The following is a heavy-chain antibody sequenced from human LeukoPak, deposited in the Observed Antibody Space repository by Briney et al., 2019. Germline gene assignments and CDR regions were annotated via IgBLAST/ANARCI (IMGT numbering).Heavy chain of an antibody. Sequence: GGSLRLSCAASGFTFSDYYMSWIRQAPGKGLEWVSYISSSGSTIYYADSVKGRFTISRDNAKNSLYLQMNSLRAEHTAVYYCARYLRYDSSGYDYFDYRGQGTLVTVSS. D-gene: IGHD3-22*01. J-gene: IGHJ4*02. CDR3: ARYLRYDSSGYDYFDY. V-gene: IGHV3-11*01. CDR2: ISSSGSTI. CDR1: GFTFSDYY.